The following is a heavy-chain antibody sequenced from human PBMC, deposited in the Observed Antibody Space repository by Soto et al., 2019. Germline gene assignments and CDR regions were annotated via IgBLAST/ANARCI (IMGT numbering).Heavy chain of an antibody. Sequence: QLQLQESGSGLVKPSQTLSLTCAVSGGSISSGGYSWSWIRQPPGKGLEWIGYIYHSGSTYYNPSLKSRVTLSVDRSKNQFSLKLSSVTAADTAVYSCASGLVTTLHYWGQGTLVTVSS. CDR3: ASGLVTTLHY. D-gene: IGHD4-17*01. V-gene: IGHV4-30-2*01. CDR2: IYHSGST. J-gene: IGHJ4*02. CDR1: GGSISSGGYS.